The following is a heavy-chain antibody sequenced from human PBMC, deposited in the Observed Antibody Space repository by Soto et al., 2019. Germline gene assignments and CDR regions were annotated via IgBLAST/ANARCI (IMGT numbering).Heavy chain of an antibody. D-gene: IGHD2-21*02. J-gene: IGHJ4*02. CDR1: GGSFSGYY. CDR3: ARTYGGNSFDY. Sequence: QVQLQQWGAGLLQPSETLALSCGVYGGSFSGYYWSWIRQPPGKGLEWTGEIRHSGSTNYNPSLKSRVTISVDTSKNQFSLKLSSVTAADTAVYYCARTYGGNSFDYWGQGTLVTVSS. V-gene: IGHV4-34*01. CDR2: IRHSGST.